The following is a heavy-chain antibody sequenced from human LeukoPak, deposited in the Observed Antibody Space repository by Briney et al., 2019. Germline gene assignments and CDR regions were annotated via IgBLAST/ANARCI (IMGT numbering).Heavy chain of an antibody. V-gene: IGHV3-7*03. CDR2: IKQDGSEK. J-gene: IGHJ4*02. Sequence: PGGSLRLSCVDSGLTFSSYWMSWVRQVPGMGLEWVANIKQDGSEKYYVDSVKGRFTISRDNAKNSLYLQMNSLRAEDTAVYYCAKDEGGTHYYGSGTYYLGRRHFDYWGQGTLVTVSS. CDR1: GLTFSSYW. D-gene: IGHD3-10*01. CDR3: AKDEGGTHYYGSGTYYLGRRHFDY.